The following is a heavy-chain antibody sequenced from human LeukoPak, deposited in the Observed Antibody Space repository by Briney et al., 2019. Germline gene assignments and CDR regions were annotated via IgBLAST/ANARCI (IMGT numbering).Heavy chain of an antibody. Sequence: GRSLRLSCAASGFTFSSYAMHWVRQAPGEGLEWVAVISYDGSNKYYADSVKGRFTISRDNSKNTLYLQMNSLRAEDTAVYYCARVPGSGRDYWGQGTLVTVSS. V-gene: IGHV3-30-3*01. CDR2: ISYDGSNK. CDR3: ARVPGSGRDY. D-gene: IGHD3-10*01. J-gene: IGHJ4*02. CDR1: GFTFSSYA.